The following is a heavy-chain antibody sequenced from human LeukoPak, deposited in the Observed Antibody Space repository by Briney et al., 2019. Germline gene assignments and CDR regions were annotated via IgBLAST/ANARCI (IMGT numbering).Heavy chain of an antibody. V-gene: IGHV4-30-4*08. J-gene: IGHJ4*02. CDR2: IYYSGST. CDR1: GGSISSGGYY. D-gene: IGHD6-19*01. CDR3: AREPLYSSGWYDY. Sequence: PSETLSLTCTVSGGSISSGGYYWSWIRQHPGKGLEWIGYIYYSGSTYYNPSLKSRVTISVDTSKNQFSLKLSSVTAADTAVYYCAREPLYSSGWYDYWGQGTLVTVSS.